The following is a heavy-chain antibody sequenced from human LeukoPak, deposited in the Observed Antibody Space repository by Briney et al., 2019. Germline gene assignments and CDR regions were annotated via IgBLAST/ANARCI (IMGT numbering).Heavy chain of an antibody. CDR2: ISSSGSTI. D-gene: IGHD3-10*01. CDR3: ARGGVLLWFGVFLTLGGAQPRNFDY. V-gene: IGHV3-48*04. CDR1: GFTFSNYW. Sequence: GGSLRLSCAASGFTFSNYWMNWVRQAPGKGLEWVSYISSSGSTIYYADSVKGRFTISRDNAKNSLYLQMNSLRAEDTAVYYCARGGVLLWFGVFLTLGGAQPRNFDYWGQGTLVTVSS. J-gene: IGHJ4*02.